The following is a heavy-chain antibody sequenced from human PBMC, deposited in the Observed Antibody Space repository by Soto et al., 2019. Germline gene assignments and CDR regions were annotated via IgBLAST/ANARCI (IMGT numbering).Heavy chain of an antibody. Sequence: QVQLVQSGAEVKKPGASVKVSCKASGYTFTSYGISWVRQAPGQGLEWMGWISAYNGNTNYAQKLQGRVTMTTDTSTSTAYMELRSLRSDDTAVYYCASDRVAYCSGGSCYFRLNYYGMDVWGHGTTVTVSS. J-gene: IGHJ6*02. D-gene: IGHD2-15*01. V-gene: IGHV1-18*04. CDR2: ISAYNGNT. CDR3: ASDRVAYCSGGSCYFRLNYYGMDV. CDR1: GYTFTSYG.